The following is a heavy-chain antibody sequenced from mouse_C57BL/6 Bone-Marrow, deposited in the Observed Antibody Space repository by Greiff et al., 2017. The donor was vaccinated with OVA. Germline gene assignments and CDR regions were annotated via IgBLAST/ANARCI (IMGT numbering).Heavy chain of an antibody. D-gene: IGHD2-4*01. CDR2: IYPGDGDT. Sequence: QVQLQQSGPELVKPGASVKISCKASGYAFSSSWMNWVKQRPGKGLEWIGRIYPGDGDTNYNGKFKGKATLTADKSYSTAYMQLSSLTSEDSAVYFCARRGDYDEEAWFAYWGQGTLVTVSA. CDR3: ARRGDYDEEAWFAY. V-gene: IGHV1-82*01. CDR1: GYAFSSSW. J-gene: IGHJ3*01.